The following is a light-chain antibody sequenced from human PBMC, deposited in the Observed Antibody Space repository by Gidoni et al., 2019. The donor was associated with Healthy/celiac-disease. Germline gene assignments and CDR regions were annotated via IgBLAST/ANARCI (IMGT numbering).Light chain of an antibody. CDR3: NSRDSSGNHLV. CDR2: GKN. CDR1: SLRNYY. Sequence: SSELTQDPAVSVALGQTVRITCQGDSLRNYYASWYQQKPGQAPVLVIYGKNNRPSGIPDRFSGSSSVNTASLTITGAQAEDEADYYCNSRDSSGNHLVFGGGTKLTVL. V-gene: IGLV3-19*01. J-gene: IGLJ3*02.